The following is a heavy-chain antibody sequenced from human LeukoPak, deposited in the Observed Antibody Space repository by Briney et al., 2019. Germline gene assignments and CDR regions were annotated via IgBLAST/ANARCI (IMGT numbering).Heavy chain of an antibody. CDR1: GFTFSNYW. CDR3: ARADDSSGYRPSDY. D-gene: IGHD3-22*01. Sequence: PGGSLRPSCIASGFTFSNYWMRWVRQAPGKGLEWVANMNQDGGEKYYVDSVKGRFTISRDNVKNSLYLQMNSLRAEDTAIYYSARADDSSGYRPSDYWGQGTLVTVSS. CDR2: MNQDGGEK. V-gene: IGHV3-7*04. J-gene: IGHJ4*02.